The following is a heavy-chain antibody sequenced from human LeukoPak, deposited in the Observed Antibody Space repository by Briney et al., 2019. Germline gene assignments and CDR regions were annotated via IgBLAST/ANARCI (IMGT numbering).Heavy chain of an antibody. CDR2: IRTNPNGATV. CDR1: GFPFRDHA. Sequence: GGSLRLSCTASGFPFRDHAMSWVRQAPGKGLEWVGFIRTNPNGATVEYAASVKARFTISRDDSKNIAYLEMNSLKTEDTAVYYCVRNSGTYRGYGLDVWGQGTTVTVSS. J-gene: IGHJ6*02. CDR3: VRNSGTYRGYGLDV. V-gene: IGHV3-49*04. D-gene: IGHD1-26*01.